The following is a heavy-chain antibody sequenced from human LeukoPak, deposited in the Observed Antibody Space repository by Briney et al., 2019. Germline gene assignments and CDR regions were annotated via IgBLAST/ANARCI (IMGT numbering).Heavy chain of an antibody. CDR2: IYYSGST. CDR3: ARHTFTTPLVPGRAHWFDP. CDR1: GGSISSSSYY. Sequence: PSETLSLTCTVSGGSISSSSYYWGWIRQPPGKGLEWIGSIYYSGSTYYNPSLKSRVTISVDTSKNQFSLKLGSVTAADTAVYYCARHTFTTPLVPGRAHWFDPWGQGTLVTVSS. J-gene: IGHJ5*02. D-gene: IGHD2-2*01. V-gene: IGHV4-39*01.